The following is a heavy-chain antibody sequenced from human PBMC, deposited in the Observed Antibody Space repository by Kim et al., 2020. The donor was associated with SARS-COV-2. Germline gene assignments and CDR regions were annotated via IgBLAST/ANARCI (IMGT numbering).Heavy chain of an antibody. J-gene: IGHJ4*02. D-gene: IGHD3-10*01. Sequence: SLKSRVTLSVDTSKNQFSLKLSSVTAADTAVYYCARGPGLWFGAPGYFDYWGQGTLVTVSS. V-gene: IGHV4-34*13. CDR3: ARGPGLWFGAPGYFDY.